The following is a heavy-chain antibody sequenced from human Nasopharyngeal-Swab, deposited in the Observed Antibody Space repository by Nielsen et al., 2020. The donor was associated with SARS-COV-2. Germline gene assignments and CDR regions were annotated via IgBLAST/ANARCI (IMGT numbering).Heavy chain of an antibody. CDR3: ATTPYDYVLLKRAPDY. Sequence: GESLNISCAASGFTFSSYCMTWVRQAPGKGLELVANMNPDGSETYYVDSVKGRFLISIDNAKNSLYLRMSSLRAEDTAVYYCATTPYDYVLLKRAPDYWGQGMLVTVSS. V-gene: IGHV3-7*03. J-gene: IGHJ4*02. D-gene: IGHD3-16*01. CDR1: GFTFSSYC. CDR2: MNPDGSET.